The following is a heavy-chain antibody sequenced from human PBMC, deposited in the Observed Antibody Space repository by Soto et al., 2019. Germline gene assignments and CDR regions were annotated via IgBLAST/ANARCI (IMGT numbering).Heavy chain of an antibody. Sequence: QVQLVQSGAEVKKPGASVKVSCKASGYTFTSQNMHWVRQAPGQGLEWMGVINPSIGTTTYAQKFQGRVTMSSDPSTSSVYMEVSSLRSEDTAVYYCISTLGARFEYWGQGTLVTVSS. V-gene: IGHV1-46*03. J-gene: IGHJ4*02. D-gene: IGHD1-26*01. CDR2: INPSIGTT. CDR3: ISTLGARFEY. CDR1: GYTFTSQN.